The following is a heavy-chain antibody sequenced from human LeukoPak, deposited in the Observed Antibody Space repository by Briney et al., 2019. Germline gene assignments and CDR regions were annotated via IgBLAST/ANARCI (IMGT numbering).Heavy chain of an antibody. D-gene: IGHD3-10*01. Sequence: GGSLRLSCAASGFTFSDFWMDWLRQAPGKGLEWVASINPGGSDHYCVDSVKGRFSTSRDNAKNSLYLQMNSLRVEDTAMYYCARDDGSSCFSYWGQGALVIVSS. CDR2: INPGGSDH. V-gene: IGHV3-7*01. CDR1: GFTFSDFW. J-gene: IGHJ4*02. CDR3: ARDDGSSCFSY.